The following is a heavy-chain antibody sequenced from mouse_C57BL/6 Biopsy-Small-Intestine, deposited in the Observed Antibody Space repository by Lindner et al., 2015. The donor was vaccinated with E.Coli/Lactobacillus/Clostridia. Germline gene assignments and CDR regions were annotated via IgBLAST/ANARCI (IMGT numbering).Heavy chain of an antibody. Sequence: VQLQESGPELVKPGASVKMFCKASGYSFTGYNIHWVKQSHGKSLEWIGYIDSYNGATSYNQKFKGKATLTVDKSSSTAYMQLNSLTSEDSAVYYCARGDRFGYYWGQGTTLTVSS. CDR2: IDSYNGAT. J-gene: IGHJ2*01. CDR3: ARGDRFGYY. D-gene: IGHD2-14*01. CDR1: GYSFTGYN. V-gene: IGHV1S135*01.